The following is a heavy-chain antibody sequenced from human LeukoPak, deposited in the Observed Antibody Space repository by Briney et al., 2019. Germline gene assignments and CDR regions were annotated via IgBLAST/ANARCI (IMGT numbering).Heavy chain of an antibody. D-gene: IGHD3-16*02. J-gene: IGHJ4*02. CDR3: ARVPPTLTYYDYVWGSYRSDSYFDY. V-gene: IGHV4-34*01. CDR2: INHSGST. CDR1: GGSFSGYY. Sequence: SETLSLTCAVYGGSFSGYYWSWIRQPPGKGLEWIGEINHSGSTNYNPSLKSRVTISVDTSKNQFSLKLSSVTAADTAVYYCARVPPTLTYYDYVWGSYRSDSYFDYWGQGTLVTVSS.